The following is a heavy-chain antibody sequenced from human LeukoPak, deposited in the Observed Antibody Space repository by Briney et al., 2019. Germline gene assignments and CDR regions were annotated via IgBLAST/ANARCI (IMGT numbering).Heavy chain of an antibody. D-gene: IGHD3-10*01. CDR3: ARVRVGAYDFEY. CDR1: GFTFSSYS. CDR2: ISSSSSYI. Sequence: GGSLRLSCAASGFTFSSYSMNWVRQAPGKGLEWVSSISSSSSYIYYADSVKGRFTISRDNAKNTLYLQMNSLRAEDTAVYYCARVRVGAYDFEYWGQGTLVTVSS. J-gene: IGHJ4*02. V-gene: IGHV3-21*01.